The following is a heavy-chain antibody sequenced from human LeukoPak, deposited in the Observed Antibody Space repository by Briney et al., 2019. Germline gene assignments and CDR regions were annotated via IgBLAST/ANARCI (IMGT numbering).Heavy chain of an antibody. D-gene: IGHD6-13*01. CDR2: MYHSGST. J-gene: IGHJ6*03. V-gene: IGHV4-31*03. CDR3: ARVLTYSSIYYMDV. Sequence: SQTLSLTCTVSDGSISSGGYYWSWIRQHPGKGLEWIGYMYHSGSTYYNPSLKSRVTISGDTSKNQFSLKLSSVTAADTAVYYCARVLTYSSIYYMDVWGKGTTVTVSS. CDR1: DGSISSGGYY.